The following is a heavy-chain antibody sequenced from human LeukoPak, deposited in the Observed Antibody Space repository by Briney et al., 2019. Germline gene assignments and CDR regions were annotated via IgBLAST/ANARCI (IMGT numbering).Heavy chain of an antibody. CDR1: GYTFTSYY. Sequence: ASVKVSCKASGYTFTSYYMHWVRQAPGQGLEWMGIINPSGGSTSYARKFQGRVTMTRDTSTSTVYMELSSLRSEDTAVYYCEAYCGGDCYAWGQGTLVTVSS. D-gene: IGHD2-21*02. CDR2: INPSGGST. CDR3: EAYCGGDCYA. V-gene: IGHV1-46*01. J-gene: IGHJ5*02.